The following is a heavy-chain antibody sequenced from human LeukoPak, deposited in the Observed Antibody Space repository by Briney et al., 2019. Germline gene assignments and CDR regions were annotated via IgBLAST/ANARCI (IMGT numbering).Heavy chain of an antibody. CDR1: GFTFSSYA. J-gene: IGHJ4*02. D-gene: IGHD1-1*01. CDR3: AKDGTRYSTYYFDY. V-gene: IGHV3-48*01. Sequence: GGSLRLSCAASGFTFSSYALNWVRQAPGKGLEWVSYISSSSSTIYYTDSVKGRFTISRDNAKNSLYLQMNSLRAEDTAVYYCAKDGTRYSTYYFDYWGQGTQVTVSS. CDR2: ISSSSSTI.